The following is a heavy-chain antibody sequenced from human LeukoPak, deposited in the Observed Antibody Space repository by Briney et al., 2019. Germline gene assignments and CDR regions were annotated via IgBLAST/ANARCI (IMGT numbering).Heavy chain of an antibody. CDR3: ARHEGYSYAFAY. CDR2: IYYSGST. CDR1: GGSISSYY. V-gene: IGHV4-59*08. Sequence: SETLSLTCTVSGGSISSYYWSWIRQPPGKGLEWIGYIYYSGSTNYNPSLKSRLAISADTSKNQFSLKLSSVTAADTAVYFCARHEGYSYAFAYWGQGTLVTVSS. J-gene: IGHJ4*02. D-gene: IGHD5-18*01.